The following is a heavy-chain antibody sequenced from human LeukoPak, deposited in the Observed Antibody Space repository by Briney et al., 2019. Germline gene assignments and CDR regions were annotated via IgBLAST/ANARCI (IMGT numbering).Heavy chain of an antibody. CDR3: ATTGSFVFGY. CDR1: GFTFSGHV. V-gene: IGHV3-30*04. CDR2: ISYDGSSR. Sequence: GGSLRLSCAVSGFTFSGHVMHWVRQAPGKGLEWVATISYDGSSRYYADSVKGPFTISRDNSKNTLYLQMHSLRPEDTAIYYCATTGSFVFGYWGQGTLVTVSS. J-gene: IGHJ4*02. D-gene: IGHD1-14*01.